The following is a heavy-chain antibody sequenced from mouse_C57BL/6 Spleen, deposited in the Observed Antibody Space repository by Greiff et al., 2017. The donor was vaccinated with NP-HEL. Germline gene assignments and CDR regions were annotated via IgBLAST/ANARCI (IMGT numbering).Heavy chain of an antibody. V-gene: IGHV1-85*01. Sequence: VKLMESGPELVKPGASVKLSCKASGYTFTSYDINWVKQRPGQGLEWIGWIYPRDGSTKYNEKFKGKATLTVDTSSSTAYMELHSLTSEDSAVYFCARLGGGRRGYFDVWGTGTTVTVSS. CDR2: IYPRDGST. CDR3: ARLGGGRRGYFDV. CDR1: GYTFTSYD. J-gene: IGHJ1*03.